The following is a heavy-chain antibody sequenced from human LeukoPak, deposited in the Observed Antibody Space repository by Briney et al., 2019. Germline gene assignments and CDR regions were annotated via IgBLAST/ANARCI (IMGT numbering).Heavy chain of an antibody. CDR2: IHPNNGDT. CDR1: GYTFSGTGWY. D-gene: IGHD3-3*01. J-gene: IGHJ6*03. CDR3: ARGRWTFWSGCYMGLDDYYYYMDV. Sequence: ASVTVSCKASGYTFSGTGWYLYWLRQAPGQGLECMGWIHPNNGDTAYAQKFEGRDAMTRDPSISTAYMELRRLRPDDTAVYYCARGRWTFWSGCYMGLDDYYYYMDVWGKGTTVTVSS. V-gene: IGHV1-2*02.